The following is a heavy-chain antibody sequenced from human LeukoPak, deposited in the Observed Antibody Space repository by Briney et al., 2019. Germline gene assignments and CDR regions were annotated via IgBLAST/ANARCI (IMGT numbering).Heavy chain of an antibody. V-gene: IGHV3-49*03. CDR2: IRNKNYGGTT. CDR1: GYTFGDYA. J-gene: IGHJ3*02. CDR3: ARGQGIGDI. D-gene: IGHD2-15*01. Sequence: PGGSLRLSCTASGYTFGDYAMSWFRQAPGKGLEWVSFIRNKNYGGTTEYAASVKGRFTISRDDSESIGYLQMDSPKTEDTAVYYCARGQGIGDIWGQGIMVTVSS.